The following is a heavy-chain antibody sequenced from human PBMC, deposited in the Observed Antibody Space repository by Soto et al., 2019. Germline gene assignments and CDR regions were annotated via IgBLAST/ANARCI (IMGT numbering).Heavy chain of an antibody. D-gene: IGHD2-15*01. CDR2: TRDKANSYSI. CDR1: GFTFSDHN. J-gene: IGHJ4*02. Sequence: GSLRLSCAASGFTFSDHNMDWVRQAPGKGLEWVGRTRDKANSYSIEYAASVKGRFTISRDDSKNPLYLQMNSLKTEDTAVYYCARVGPNCSGGSCYLNYFDYWGQGTLVTVSS. CDR3: ARVGPNCSGGSCYLNYFDY. V-gene: IGHV3-72*01.